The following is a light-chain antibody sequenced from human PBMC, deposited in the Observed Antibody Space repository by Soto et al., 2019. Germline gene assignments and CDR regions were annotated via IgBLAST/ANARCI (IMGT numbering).Light chain of an antibody. J-gene: IGLJ1*01. CDR3: AAWDDSLSGLNYV. CDR2: RNN. V-gene: IGLV1-47*01. CDR1: SSNIGSNY. Sequence: QPVLTQPPSASGTPGQRVTISCSGSSSNIGSNYVYWYQQLPGTAPKLLIYRNNQRPSGVPDRFSGSKSGTSASLAISGLRSEDEADYYCAAWDDSLSGLNYVFGTGTKLTVL.